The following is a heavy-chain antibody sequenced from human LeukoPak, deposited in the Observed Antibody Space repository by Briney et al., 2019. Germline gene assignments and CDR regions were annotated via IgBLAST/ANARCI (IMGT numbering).Heavy chain of an antibody. V-gene: IGHV3-74*01. CDR3: ARGGKQLVLIDY. D-gene: IGHD6-6*01. CDR1: GFSFSVYW. CDR2: IKTDGSIT. Sequence: GGSLRLSCAASGFSFSVYWMHWVRQAPGKGPVWVSRIKTDGSITDYADSVKGRFTISRDNAKNSLYLQMNSLRAEDTAVYYCARGGKQLVLIDYWGQGTLVTVSS. J-gene: IGHJ4*02.